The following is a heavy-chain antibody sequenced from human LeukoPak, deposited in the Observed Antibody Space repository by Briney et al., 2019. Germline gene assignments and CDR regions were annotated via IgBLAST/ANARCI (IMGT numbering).Heavy chain of an antibody. Sequence: ASVKVSCKVSGYTLTELSMHWVRQAPGKGLEWMGGFDPEDGETIYAQKFQGRVTMTEDTSTDTAYMELSSLRSEDTAVYYCATPGDLNGSYYGAFDIWGQGTMVTVSS. V-gene: IGHV1-24*01. CDR3: ATPGDLNGSYYGAFDI. J-gene: IGHJ3*02. D-gene: IGHD1-26*01. CDR2: FDPEDGET. CDR1: GYTLTELS.